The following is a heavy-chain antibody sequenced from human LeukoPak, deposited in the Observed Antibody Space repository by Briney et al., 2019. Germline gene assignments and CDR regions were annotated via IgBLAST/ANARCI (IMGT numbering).Heavy chain of an antibody. J-gene: IGHJ3*02. D-gene: IGHD3-16*01. V-gene: IGHV4-34*01. Sequence: SETLSLTCAVYGGSFSGYYWSWIRQPPGKGLEWIGETNHSGSTNYNPSLKSRVTISVDTSKNQFSLKLSSVTAADTAVYYCARGRGRGAFDIWGQGTMVTVSS. CDR1: GGSFSGYY. CDR2: TNHSGST. CDR3: ARGRGRGAFDI.